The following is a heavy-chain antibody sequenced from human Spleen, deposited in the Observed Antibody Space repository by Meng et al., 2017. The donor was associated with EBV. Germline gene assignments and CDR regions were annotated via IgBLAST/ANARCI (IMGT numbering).Heavy chain of an antibody. J-gene: IGHJ4*02. V-gene: IGHV3-30*14. Sequence: VDLMESGGCVVQPGRSLRLSCAASQFKFDYYAMFWVRQAPGKGLDLVAMISYDGDQKNYVDSVKGRFSISRDNSKNTLYLQMNSLRIEDTARYFCGRSLTYHRDSSGYIDSWGQGTLVTVSS. CDR1: QFKFDYYA. CDR2: ISYDGDQK. D-gene: IGHD3-22*01. CDR3: GRSLTYHRDSSGYIDS.